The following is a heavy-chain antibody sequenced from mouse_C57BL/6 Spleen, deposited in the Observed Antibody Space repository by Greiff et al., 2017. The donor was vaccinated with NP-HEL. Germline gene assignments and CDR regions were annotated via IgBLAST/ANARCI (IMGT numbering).Heavy chain of an antibody. D-gene: IGHD1-1*01. Sequence: EVRLVESEGGLVQPGSSMKLSCTASGFTFSDYYMAWVRQVPEKGLEWVANINYDGSSTYYLDSLKSRFIISRDNAKNILYLQMSSLKSEDTATYYCARGGSLRAVEYFDVWGTGTTVTVSS. J-gene: IGHJ1*03. CDR3: ARGGSLRAVEYFDV. CDR2: INYDGSST. CDR1: GFTFSDYY. V-gene: IGHV5-16*01.